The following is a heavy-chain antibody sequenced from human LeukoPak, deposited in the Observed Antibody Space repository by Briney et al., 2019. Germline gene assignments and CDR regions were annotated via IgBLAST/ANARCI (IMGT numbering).Heavy chain of an antibody. D-gene: IGHD1-14*01. CDR1: GYTFTGYY. CDR2: INPNSGGT. CDR3: ARGGLRYNWNHASYYYYGMDV. Sequence: ASVKVSRKASGYTFTGYYMHWVRQAPGQGLEWMGWINPNSGGTNYAQKFQGRVTMTRDTSISTAYMELSRLRSDDTAVYYCARGGLRYNWNHASYYYYGMDVWGQGTMVTVSS. V-gene: IGHV1-2*02. J-gene: IGHJ6*02.